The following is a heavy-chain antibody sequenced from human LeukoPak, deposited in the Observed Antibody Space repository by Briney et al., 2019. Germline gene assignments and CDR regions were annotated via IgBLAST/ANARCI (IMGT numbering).Heavy chain of an antibody. CDR2: INHSGST. J-gene: IGHJ5*02. CDR3: ARGEGSGSYYNWFDP. V-gene: IGHV4-34*01. Sequence: SETLSLTCAVYGGSFSGYYWRWIRQPPGKGLEWIGEINHSGSTNYNPSLKSRVTIAVDTSKNQFSLKLSSVTAADTAVYYCARGEGSGSYYNWFDPWGQGTLVTVSS. CDR1: GGSFSGYY. D-gene: IGHD3-10*01.